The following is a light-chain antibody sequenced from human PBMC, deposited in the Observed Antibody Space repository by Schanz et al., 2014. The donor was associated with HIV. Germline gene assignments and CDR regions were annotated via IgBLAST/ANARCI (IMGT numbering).Light chain of an antibody. CDR2: EGS. CDR1: SSDVGSYNL. CDR3: CSYAGNTTWV. V-gene: IGLV2-23*01. J-gene: IGLJ3*02. Sequence: SALTQPASVSGSPGQSITISCTGPSSDVGSYNLVSWYQQHPGKAPKLMIYEGSKRPSGVSNRVSGSKSGNTASLTISGLRAEDEADYHCCSYAGNTTWVFGGGTKVTVL.